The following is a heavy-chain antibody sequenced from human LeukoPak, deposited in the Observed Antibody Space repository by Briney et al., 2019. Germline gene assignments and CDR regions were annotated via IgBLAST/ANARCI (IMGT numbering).Heavy chain of an antibody. D-gene: IGHD2-15*01. CDR2: ISSSSSYI. J-gene: IGHJ4*02. CDR1: GFTFSSYS. V-gene: IGHV3-21*01. CDR3: ARARYSSGGSCPHFDY. Sequence: PGGSLGLSCAASGFTFSSYSMNWVRQAPGKGLEWVSSISSSSSYIYYADSVKGRFTISRDNAKNSLYLQMNSLRAEDTAVYYCARARYSSGGSCPHFDYWGQGTLVTVSS.